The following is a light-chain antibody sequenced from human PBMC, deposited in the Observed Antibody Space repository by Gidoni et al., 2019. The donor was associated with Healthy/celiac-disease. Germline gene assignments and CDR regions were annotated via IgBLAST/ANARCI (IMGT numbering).Light chain of an antibody. CDR1: SNNVGNQG. J-gene: IGLJ2*01. CDR3: SAWDSSLSAVV. CDR2: RNN. V-gene: IGLV10-54*01. Sequence: QAGLTQPPSVSRGLRQTATPTCTGNSNNVGNQGAAWLQQHQGHPPKLLSYRNNNRPSGISERFSASRSGNTASLTITGLQPEDEADYYCSAWDSSLSAVVFGGGTKLTVL.